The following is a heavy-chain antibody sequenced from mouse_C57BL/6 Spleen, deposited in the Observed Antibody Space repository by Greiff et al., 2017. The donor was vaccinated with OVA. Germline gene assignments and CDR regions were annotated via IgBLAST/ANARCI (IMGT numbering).Heavy chain of an antibody. CDR3: ARDRSGYGWFAY. V-gene: IGHV1-59*01. J-gene: IGHJ3*01. CDR2: IDPSDSYT. CDR1: GYTFTSYW. Sequence: QVQLKQPGAELVRPGTSVKLSCKASGYTFTSYWMHWVKQRPGQGLEWIGVIDPSDSYTNYNQKFKGKATLTVDTSSSTAYMQLSSLTSEDSAVYYCARDRSGYGWFAYWGQGTLVTVSA. D-gene: IGHD3-2*02.